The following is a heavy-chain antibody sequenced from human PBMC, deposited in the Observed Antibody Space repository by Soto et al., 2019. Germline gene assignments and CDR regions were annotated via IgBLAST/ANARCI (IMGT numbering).Heavy chain of an antibody. CDR2: IYYGGTT. CDR3: AREAAGFDI. Sequence: TGGSLRLSCAASGFTVSDDHMSWVRQAPGKGPEWVSVIYYGGTTYYADSVQGRFTISRDKSKNTLYLQMNDLGADDTAVYYCAREAAGFDIWGQGTMVTVSS. J-gene: IGHJ3*02. V-gene: IGHV3-53*01. CDR1: GFTVSDDH.